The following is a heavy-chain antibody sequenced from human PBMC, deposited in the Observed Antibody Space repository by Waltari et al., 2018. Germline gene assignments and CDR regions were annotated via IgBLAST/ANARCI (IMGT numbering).Heavy chain of an antibody. CDR1: GFTFSSFA. CDR3: ARDPSAAAGGRAAAGRFGY. V-gene: IGHV3-30*04. D-gene: IGHD6-13*01. CDR2: MSYDGSEK. Sequence: QVHLAESGGGVVQPGRSLRLSCAASGFTFSSFAMHWVRQAPGKGLEWVTVMSYDGSEKYYADSVKGRFTISRDNSKNTLYLQMDSLTTEDTAVYFCARDPSAAAGGRAAAGRFGYWGQGTLVTVSS. J-gene: IGHJ4*02.